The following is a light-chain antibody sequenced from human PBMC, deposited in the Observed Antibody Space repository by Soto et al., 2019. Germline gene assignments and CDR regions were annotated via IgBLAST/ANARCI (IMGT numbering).Light chain of an antibody. CDR3: LQDYNYPWT. J-gene: IGKJ1*01. CDR2: AAS. CDR1: QAIRND. Sequence: AIQMTQSPSSLSASVGDRVTITCRASQAIRNDLGWYQQKPETAPKFLIYAASSLQSGVPSRFSGSGSGTDFTLTISSLQPEDFATYYCLQDYNYPWTFGQGTKVEVK. V-gene: IGKV1-6*01.